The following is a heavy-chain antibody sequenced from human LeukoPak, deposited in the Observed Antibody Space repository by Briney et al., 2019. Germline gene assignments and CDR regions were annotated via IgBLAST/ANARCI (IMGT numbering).Heavy chain of an antibody. J-gene: IGHJ4*02. CDR2: ISAYKGNT. D-gene: IGHD1-1*01. CDR3: TREFPSTGYFDY. CDR1: GYTFTGYH. Sequence: APVKASCKASGYTFTGYHMHWVRQAPGQGHERMGWISAYKGNTDYAQKLQSRVTMTSEMSTNADFMELTSLRSEDTAMYFCTREFPSTGYFDYWGQGTVVTVSS. V-gene: IGHV1-18*04.